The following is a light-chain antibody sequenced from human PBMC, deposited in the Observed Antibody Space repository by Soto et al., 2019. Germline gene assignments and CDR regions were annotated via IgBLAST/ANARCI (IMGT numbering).Light chain of an antibody. CDR3: HQYGLSP. Sequence: LMQSPGPLSLSPGERATLSCRASQSVSSNYLAWYQQKPGQAPRLLIYGASSRATGIPDRFSGSGSGTEFTLTISRLEPEDFAVYYCHQYGLSPFGXGNKV. CDR1: QSVSSNY. CDR2: GAS. J-gene: IGKJ4*01. V-gene: IGKV3-20*01.